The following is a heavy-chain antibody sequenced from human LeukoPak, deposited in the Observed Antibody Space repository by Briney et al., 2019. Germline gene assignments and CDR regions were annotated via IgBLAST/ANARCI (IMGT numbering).Heavy chain of an antibody. CDR1: GFTFSSYA. J-gene: IGHJ6*03. CDR2: ISGSGGST. D-gene: IGHD3-16*01. V-gene: IGHV3-23*01. CDR3: AKDRSFGGVNYMDV. Sequence: GGSLRLSCVVSGFTFSSYAMSWVRQAPGKGLEWVSAISGSGGSTYYADSVKGRFTISRDNSKNTLYLQMNSLRAEDTAVYYCAKDRSFGGVNYMDVWGKGTTVTVSS.